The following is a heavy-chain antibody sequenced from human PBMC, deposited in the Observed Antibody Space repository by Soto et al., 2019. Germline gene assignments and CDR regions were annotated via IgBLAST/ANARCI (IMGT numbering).Heavy chain of an antibody. CDR1: GFTFSSYW. Sequence: VGSLRLSCAASGFTFSSYWMSWVRQAPGKGLEWVANIKQDGSEKYYVDSVKGRFTISRDNAKNSLYLQMNSLRAEDTAVYYCARGVMIAAAWYYGMDVWGQGTTVTVS. J-gene: IGHJ6*02. CDR2: IKQDGSEK. D-gene: IGHD6-13*01. CDR3: ARGVMIAAAWYYGMDV. V-gene: IGHV3-7*03.